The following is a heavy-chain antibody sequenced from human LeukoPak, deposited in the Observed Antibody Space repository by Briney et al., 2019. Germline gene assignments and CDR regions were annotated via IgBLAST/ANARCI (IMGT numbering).Heavy chain of an antibody. Sequence: SETLSLTCTVSGGSISPYYWSWIRQHPGKGLEWIGYIYYSGSTYYNPSLKSRVTISVDTSKNLFSLKLSSVTAADTAVYYCARGEDSSGYYQNDYWGQGTLVTVSS. CDR2: IYYSGST. D-gene: IGHD3-22*01. CDR1: GGSISPYY. J-gene: IGHJ4*02. V-gene: IGHV4-31*03. CDR3: ARGEDSSGYYQNDY.